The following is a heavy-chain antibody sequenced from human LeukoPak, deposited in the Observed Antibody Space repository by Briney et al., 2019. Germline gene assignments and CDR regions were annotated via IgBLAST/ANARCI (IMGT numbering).Heavy chain of an antibody. J-gene: IGHJ4*02. CDR2: ISAYNGNT. CDR1: GYTFTSYG. V-gene: IGHV1-18*01. CDR3: ARDGDLVGATNFDY. D-gene: IGHD1-26*01. Sequence: ASVKVSCKASGYTFTSYGISWVRQPPAQGHEGMGWISAYNGNTNYAQKLQGRVTMTTDTSTSTAYMELRSLRSDDTAVYYCARDGDLVGATNFDYWGQGTLVTVSS.